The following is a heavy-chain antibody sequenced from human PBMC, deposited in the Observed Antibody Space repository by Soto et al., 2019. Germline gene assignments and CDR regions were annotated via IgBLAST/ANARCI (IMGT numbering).Heavy chain of an antibody. Sequence: SVKVSCQASGGTFSSYAISWVRQAPGQGLEWMGGIIPIFGTANYAQKFQGRVTITADESTSTAYMELSSLRSEDTAVYYCARVGDDTAIVTDFDYWGQGTLVTVSS. J-gene: IGHJ4*02. CDR1: GGTFSSYA. D-gene: IGHD5-18*01. CDR3: ARVGDDTAIVTDFDY. CDR2: IIPIFGTA. V-gene: IGHV1-69*13.